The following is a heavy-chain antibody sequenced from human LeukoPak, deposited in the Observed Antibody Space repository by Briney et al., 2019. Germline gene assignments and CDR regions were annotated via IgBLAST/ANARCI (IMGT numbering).Heavy chain of an antibody. CDR2: ISYDGNNK. V-gene: IGHV3-30*04. D-gene: IGHD2-2*01. Sequence: QPGRSLRLSCAASGFTFSSYAMHWVRQAPGKGLEWVAVISYDGNNKYYADSVKGRFTISRDNSKNTLYLQMNSLRAEDTAVYYCARGFYSSTSCPAYPWGQGTLVTVSS. CDR3: ARGFYSSTSCPAYP. J-gene: IGHJ5*02. CDR1: GFTFSSYA.